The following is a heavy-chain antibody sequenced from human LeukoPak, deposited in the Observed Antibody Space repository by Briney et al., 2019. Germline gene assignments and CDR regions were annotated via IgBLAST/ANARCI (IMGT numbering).Heavy chain of an antibody. V-gene: IGHV4-39*07. CDR3: ARGSGSYPFDY. D-gene: IGHD1-26*01. Sequence: PSETLSLTCTVSGGSISSSSYYWGWIRQPPGKGLEWIGSIYYSGSTYYNPSLKSRVTISVDTSKNQFSLKLSSVTAADTAVYYCARGSGSYPFDYWGQGTLVTVSS. CDR1: GGSISSSSYY. J-gene: IGHJ4*02. CDR2: IYYSGST.